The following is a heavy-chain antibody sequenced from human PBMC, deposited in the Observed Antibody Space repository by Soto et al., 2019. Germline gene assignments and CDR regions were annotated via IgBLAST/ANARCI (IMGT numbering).Heavy chain of an antibody. J-gene: IGHJ6*02. CDR2: INHSGST. D-gene: IGHD4-17*01. CDR1: GWSFSGYY. V-gene: IGHV4-34*01. Sequence: SETLSLTCAFYGWSFSGYYWSWIRQPPGKGLEWIGEINHSGSTNYNPSLKSRVTISVDRSKNQFSLKLSSVTAADTAVYYCARAHYGDYGYGMDVWGQGTTVTVSS. CDR3: ARAHYGDYGYGMDV.